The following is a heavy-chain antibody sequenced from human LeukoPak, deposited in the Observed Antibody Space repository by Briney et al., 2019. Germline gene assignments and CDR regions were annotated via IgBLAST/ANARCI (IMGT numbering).Heavy chain of an antibody. CDR2: INHSGST. J-gene: IGHJ6*03. CDR3: ARGSDGSGSYSYYYYYYYMDV. D-gene: IGHD3-10*01. Sequence: SETLSLTCAVYGGSFSGYYWSWIRQPPGKGLEWIGEINHSGSTNYNPSLKSRVTISVDTSKNQFSLKLSSVTAADTAVYYCARGSDGSGSYSYYYYYYYMDVWGKGTTVTVSS. V-gene: IGHV4-34*01. CDR1: GGSFSGYY.